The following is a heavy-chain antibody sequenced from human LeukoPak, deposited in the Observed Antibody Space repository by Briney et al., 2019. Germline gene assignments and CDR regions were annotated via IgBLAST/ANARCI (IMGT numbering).Heavy chain of an antibody. J-gene: IGHJ4*02. CDR1: GFTFSSYG. V-gene: IGHV3-30*18. Sequence: GGSLRLSCAASGFTFSSYGMHWVRQAPGKGLEWVAVISYDGSNKYYADSVKGRFTISRDNSKNTLYLQMNSLRAEDTAVYYCAKGVGLTGDNPGFDYWGQGTLVTVSS. D-gene: IGHD7-27*01. CDR3: AKGVGLTGDNPGFDY. CDR2: ISYDGSNK.